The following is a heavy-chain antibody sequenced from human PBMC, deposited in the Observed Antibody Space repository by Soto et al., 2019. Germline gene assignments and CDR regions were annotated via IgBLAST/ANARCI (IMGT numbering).Heavy chain of an antibody. J-gene: IGHJ6*02. CDR1: GGSFSGNY. D-gene: IGHD3-22*01. V-gene: IGHV4-34*01. CDR3: ARWGYFASSAYPTCPYGLDV. CDR2: INHSGST. Sequence: QVHLQQWGAGLLKPSETLSLTCGVSGGSFSGNYWTWIRQPPGKGLQWIGEINHSGSTNYNPSLRSRVTISIDTSKNQFSLNLTSVTAADTAVYYCARWGYFASSAYPTCPYGLDVWGLGTTVTVSS.